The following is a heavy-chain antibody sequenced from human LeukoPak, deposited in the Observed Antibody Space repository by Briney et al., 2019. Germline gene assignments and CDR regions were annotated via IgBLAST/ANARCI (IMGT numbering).Heavy chain of an antibody. CDR2: INHSGST. CDR1: GGSFSGYY. V-gene: IGHV4-34*01. CDR3: ARDHCSSTSCYLVDP. D-gene: IGHD2-2*01. J-gene: IGHJ5*02. Sequence: SETLSLTCAVYGGSFSGYYWSWIRQPPGKGLEWIGEINHSGSTNYNPSLKSRVTISVDTSKNQFSLKLSSVTAADTAVYYCARDHCSSTSCYLVDPWGQGTLVTVSS.